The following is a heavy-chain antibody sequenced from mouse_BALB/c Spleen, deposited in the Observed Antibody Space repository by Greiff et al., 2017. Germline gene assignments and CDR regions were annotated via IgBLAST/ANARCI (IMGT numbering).Heavy chain of an antibody. CDR3: ARGDYHPWFAY. Sequence: VQLQQSGAELVRPGSSVKISCKASGYAFSSYWMNWVKQRPGQGLEWIGQIYPGDGDTNYNGKFKGKATLTADKSSSTAYMQLSSLTSEDSAVYFCARGDYHPWFAYWGQGTLVTVSA. J-gene: IGHJ3*01. V-gene: IGHV1-80*01. CDR1: GYAFSSYW. D-gene: IGHD2-4*01. CDR2: IYPGDGDT.